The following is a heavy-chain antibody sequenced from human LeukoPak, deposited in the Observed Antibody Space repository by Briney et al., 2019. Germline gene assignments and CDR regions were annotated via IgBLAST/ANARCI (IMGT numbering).Heavy chain of an antibody. V-gene: IGHV3-21*01. D-gene: IGHD1-26*01. CDR3: ARECLMVGVYDAFDI. CDR1: GFTFTRFN. Sequence: GGSLRLSCAASGFTFTRFNMNWVRQAAGKGLELVSSITTSGTYIYYADSVKGRFTISRDNAKNSLYLQMKSLRDEDTAVYYCARECLMVGVYDAFDIWGQGTMVTVSS. J-gene: IGHJ3*02. CDR2: ITTSGTYI.